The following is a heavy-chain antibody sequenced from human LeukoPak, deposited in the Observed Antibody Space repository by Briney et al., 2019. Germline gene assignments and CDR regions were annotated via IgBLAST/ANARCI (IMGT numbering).Heavy chain of an antibody. D-gene: IGHD3-9*01. J-gene: IGHJ4*02. Sequence: GESLKISCKGSGYSFTSYWIGWVRQMPGKGLEWMGIIYPGDSDTRYSPSFQGQVTISADKSISTAYLQWSSLKASDTAMYYCARGYYDISVDPPTIDYWGQGTLVTVSS. V-gene: IGHV5-51*01. CDR3: ARGYYDISVDPPTIDY. CDR2: IYPGDSDT. CDR1: GYSFTSYW.